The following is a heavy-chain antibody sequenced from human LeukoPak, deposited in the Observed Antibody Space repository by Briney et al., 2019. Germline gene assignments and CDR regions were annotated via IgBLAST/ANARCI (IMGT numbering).Heavy chain of an antibody. CDR2: ISGSGGST. V-gene: IGHV3-23*01. CDR1: GFTFSSYA. CDR3: AKDLVGWYEGPIDAFDI. D-gene: IGHD6-19*01. Sequence: GGSLRLSCAASGFTFSSYAMSWVRQAPGKGLEWVSAISGSGGSTYYADSVKGRFTISRDNSKNTLYLQMNSLRAEDTAVYYCAKDLVGWYEGPIDAFDIWGQGTMVTVSS. J-gene: IGHJ3*02.